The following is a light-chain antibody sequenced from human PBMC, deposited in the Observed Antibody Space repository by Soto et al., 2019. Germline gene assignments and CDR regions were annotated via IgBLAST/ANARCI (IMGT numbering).Light chain of an antibody. V-gene: IGKV3-11*01. Sequence: EIVLTQSPGTLSLSPGERATLSCRASQSVTSTYLAWYQQKPGQAPRLLIYDASNRATGVAPRFSGSGSGTDFSLTISSLQPEDFAVYYCQQRSNWPPITFGQGTRLEI. CDR2: DAS. J-gene: IGKJ5*01. CDR3: QQRSNWPPIT. CDR1: QSVTSTY.